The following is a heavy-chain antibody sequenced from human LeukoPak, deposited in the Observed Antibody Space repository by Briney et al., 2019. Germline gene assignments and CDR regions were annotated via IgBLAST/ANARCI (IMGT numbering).Heavy chain of an antibody. J-gene: IGHJ4*02. CDR2: IYSDGSST. CDR3: AKDRNDRLWFGEFEFDY. Sequence: PGGSLRLSCAASGFTFSSYWMHWVRQAPGKGLVWVSRIYSDGSSTRYADSVQGRFTISRDNAKNTLYLQMNSLRAEDTAVYYCAKDRNDRLWFGEFEFDYWGQGTLVTVSS. D-gene: IGHD3-10*01. V-gene: IGHV3-74*01. CDR1: GFTFSSYW.